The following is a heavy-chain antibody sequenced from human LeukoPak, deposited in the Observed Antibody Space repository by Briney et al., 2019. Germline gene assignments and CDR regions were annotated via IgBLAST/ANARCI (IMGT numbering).Heavy chain of an antibody. CDR1: GGSISSYY. J-gene: IGHJ3*02. CDR3: ARHPRPVSCSSTSCYARAAFDI. Sequence: PSETLSLTCTVSGGSISSYYWSWIRQPPGKGLEWIGYIYTSGSTNYNPSLKSRVTISVDTSKNQFSLKLSSVTAADTAVYYCARHPRPVSCSSTSCYARAAFDIWGQGTMVTVSS. D-gene: IGHD2-2*01. V-gene: IGHV4-4*09. CDR2: IYTSGST.